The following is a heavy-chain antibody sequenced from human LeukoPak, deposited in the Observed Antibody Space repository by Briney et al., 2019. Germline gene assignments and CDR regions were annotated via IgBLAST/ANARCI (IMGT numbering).Heavy chain of an antibody. Sequence: PGGSLRLSCAASGFTFSSYGMHWVRQAPGKGLEWVAFIRYDGSNKYYADSVKGRFTISRDNSKNTLYLQMNSLRAEDTAVYYCASSAWVRSYFDYWGQGTLVTVSS. CDR2: IRYDGSNK. V-gene: IGHV3-30*02. J-gene: IGHJ4*02. CDR1: GFTFSSYG. D-gene: IGHD1-1*01. CDR3: ASSAWVRSYFDY.